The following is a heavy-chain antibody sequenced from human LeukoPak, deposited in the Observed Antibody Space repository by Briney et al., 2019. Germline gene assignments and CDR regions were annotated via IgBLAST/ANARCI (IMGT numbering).Heavy chain of an antibody. CDR2: ITTSNYI. Sequence: GRSLRLSCAASGFTFSNYGMHWVRQAPGKGLEWVLSITTSNYIFYAESVKGRFTISRDNAKNSLYLQMTSLRAEDTAVYYCVREQARAGSFDYWGQGTLVTVSS. J-gene: IGHJ4*02. CDR3: VREQARAGSFDY. CDR1: GFTFSNYG. D-gene: IGHD6-19*01. V-gene: IGHV3-21*01.